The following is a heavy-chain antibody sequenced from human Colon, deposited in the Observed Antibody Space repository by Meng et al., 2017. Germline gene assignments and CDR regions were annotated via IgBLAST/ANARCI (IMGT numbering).Heavy chain of an antibody. V-gene: IGHV4-61*01. Sequence: QVQLQESGPGLVRPSETLSLTCTVSGGSVSSGTYYWCWIRQPPGKGLEWIGCIYYSGTTNYNPSLKSRVTISVDTSKNQFSLKLSSVTPADTAVYFCARDRVPGKYWGQGTLVTVSS. J-gene: IGHJ4*02. CDR3: ARDRVPGKY. CDR2: IYYSGTT. CDR1: GGSVSSGTYY. D-gene: IGHD1-14*01.